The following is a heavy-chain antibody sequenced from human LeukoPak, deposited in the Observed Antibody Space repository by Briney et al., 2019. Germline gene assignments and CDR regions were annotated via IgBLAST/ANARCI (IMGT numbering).Heavy chain of an antibody. V-gene: IGHV1-18*01. J-gene: IGHJ4*02. D-gene: IGHD5-24*01. CDR2: ISAYNGNT. CDR3: ARDGYGDGFAHLDY. CDR1: GYTFTSYG. Sequence: AGSVKVSCKASGYTFTSYGISWVRQAPGQGVEWMGWISAYNGNTNYAQKLKGRVTITTDTSTSTAYMELRSLRSDDTAVYYCARDGYGDGFAHLDYWGQGALVTVSS.